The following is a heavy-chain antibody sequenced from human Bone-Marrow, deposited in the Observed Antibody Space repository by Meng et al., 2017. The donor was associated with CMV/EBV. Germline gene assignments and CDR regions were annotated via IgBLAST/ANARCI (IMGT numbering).Heavy chain of an antibody. CDR3: ARGKYYFDNSGCYYY. D-gene: IGHD3-22*01. CDR1: GTTFISQG. Sequence: ASVKVSCKASGTTFISQGISWVRQAPGQGLEWMGWISAYNGNTDYAQKLQGRVTMTTDTSTSTAYMELRSLRSDDTAVYYCARGKYYFDNSGCYYYWGPGKLVNVSS. V-gene: IGHV1-18*01. CDR2: ISAYNGNT. J-gene: IGHJ4*02.